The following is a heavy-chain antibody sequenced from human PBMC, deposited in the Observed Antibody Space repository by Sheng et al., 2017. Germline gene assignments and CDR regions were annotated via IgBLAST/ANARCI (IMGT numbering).Heavy chain of an antibody. V-gene: IGHV4-34*01. CDR1: GGSFSGYY. CDR3: ARGGIIDYYDSSGYYWYGMDV. CDR2: INHSGST. J-gene: IGHJ6*02. D-gene: IGHD3-22*01. Sequence: QVQLQQWGAGLLKPSETLSLTCAVYGGSFSGYYWSWIRQPPGKGLEWIGEINHSGSTNYNPSLKSRVTISVDTSKNQFSLKLSSVTAADTAVYYCARGGIIDYYDSSGYYWYGMDVVGPRDHGHRLL.